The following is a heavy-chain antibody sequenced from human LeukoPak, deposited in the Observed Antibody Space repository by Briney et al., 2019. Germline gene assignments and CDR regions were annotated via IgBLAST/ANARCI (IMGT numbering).Heavy chain of an antibody. D-gene: IGHD3-22*01. CDR2: FDPEDGET. Sequence: ASVKVSCKVSGYTLTELSMHWVRQAPGKGLEWMGGFDPEDGETIYAQKFQGRVTMTEDTSTDTAYMELSSLRSEDTAVYYCATGREDRSLNYYDSSGYYDYWGQGTLVTVSS. CDR1: GYTLTELS. J-gene: IGHJ4*02. CDR3: ATGREDRSLNYYDSSGYYDY. V-gene: IGHV1-24*01.